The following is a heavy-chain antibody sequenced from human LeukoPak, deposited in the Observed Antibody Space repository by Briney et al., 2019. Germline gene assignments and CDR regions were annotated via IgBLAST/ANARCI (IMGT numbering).Heavy chain of an antibody. V-gene: IGHV4-39*07. CDR3: ARDRRDPIVGAEDAFDI. J-gene: IGHJ3*02. CDR1: GGSISSSSYY. CDR2: IYYSGST. D-gene: IGHD1-26*01. Sequence: SETLSLTCTVSGGSISSSSYYWGWIRQPPGKGLEWIGSIYYSGSTYYNPSLKSRCTISVDTSKNQFSLKLSSVTAADTAVYYCARDRRDPIVGAEDAFDIWGQGTMVTVSS.